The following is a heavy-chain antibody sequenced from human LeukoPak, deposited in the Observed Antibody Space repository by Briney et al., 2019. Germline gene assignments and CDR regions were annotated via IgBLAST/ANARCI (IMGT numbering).Heavy chain of an antibody. Sequence: SETLSLTCAVYGGSFSGYYWSWIRQPPGKGLEWIGEINHSGSTNYNPSLKSRVTISVDTSKNQFSLKLSSVTAADTAVYYCARVNIVVVTAIPASWPDYYYYYGMDVWGQGTTVTVSS. CDR2: INHSGST. J-gene: IGHJ6*02. V-gene: IGHV4-34*01. CDR1: GGSFSGYY. D-gene: IGHD2-21*02. CDR3: ARVNIVVVTAIPASWPDYYYYYGMDV.